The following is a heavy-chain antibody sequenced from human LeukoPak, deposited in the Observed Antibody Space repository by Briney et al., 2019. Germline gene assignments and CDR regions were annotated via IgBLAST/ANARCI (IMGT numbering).Heavy chain of an antibody. CDR2: ISGSGGST. CDR3: AKGRGFGVVMSPIDY. CDR1: GFTFSSYT. J-gene: IGHJ4*02. V-gene: IGHV3-23*01. Sequence: GGSLRLSCAASGFTFSSYTMSWVRQAPGKGLEWVSAISGSGGSTYSADSVKGRFTISRDNSKNTLYLQMNSLRAEDTAVYYCAKGRGFGVVMSPIDYWGQGTLVTVSS. D-gene: IGHD3-3*01.